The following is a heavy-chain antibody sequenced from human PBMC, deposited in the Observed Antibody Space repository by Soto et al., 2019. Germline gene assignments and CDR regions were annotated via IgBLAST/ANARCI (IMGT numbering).Heavy chain of an antibody. D-gene: IGHD2-2*01. J-gene: IGHJ5*02. CDR2: ISLYSDGT. V-gene: IGHV1-18*01. Sequence: ASVKVSCKTSGYTFSNYGITWVRQAPGQPLEWLGWISLYSDGTNYAQKFQGRVSMTTDASTTTAYMELRSLRSDDTAVYYCARVVPGAEAWFGPWGQGTLVTVSS. CDR1: GYTFSNYG. CDR3: ARVVPGAEAWFGP.